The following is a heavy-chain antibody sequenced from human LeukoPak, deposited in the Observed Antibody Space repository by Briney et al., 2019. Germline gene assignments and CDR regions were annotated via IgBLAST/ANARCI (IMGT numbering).Heavy chain of an antibody. J-gene: IGHJ4*02. D-gene: IGHD3-22*01. V-gene: IGHV4-59*01. CDR3: ARAGYYYDTMGET. CDR2: IYYSGNA. CDR1: GGSISTYY. Sequence: SETLSLTSAVSGGSISTYYWNWIRQPPGKGLEWIGYIYYSGNANYNPSLKSRVTISVDTSKNQFSLNLTSVTAADTAVYYCARAGYYYDTMGETWGQGILVTVSS.